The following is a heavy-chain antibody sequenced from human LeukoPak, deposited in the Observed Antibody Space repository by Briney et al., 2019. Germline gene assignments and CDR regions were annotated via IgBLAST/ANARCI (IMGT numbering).Heavy chain of an antibody. CDR1: GGTFSSYA. D-gene: IGHD5-12*01. J-gene: IGHJ6*02. V-gene: IGHV1-69*04. Sequence: ASVKVSCKASGGTFSSYAISWVRQAPGQGLKWMGRIIPILGIANYAQKFQGRVTITADKSTSTAYMELSSLRSEDTAVYYCARDSLIVATIVATGGDGMDVWGQGTTVTVSS. CDR3: ARDSLIVATIVATGGDGMDV. CDR2: IIPILGIA.